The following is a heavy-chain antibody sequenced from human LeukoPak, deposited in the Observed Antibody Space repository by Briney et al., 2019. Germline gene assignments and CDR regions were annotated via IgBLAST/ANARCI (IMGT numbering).Heavy chain of an antibody. V-gene: IGHV3-23*01. J-gene: IGHJ4*02. Sequence: GVTLRLSCVASGFTFTTHAMSWVRQAPGKGLEWVSAFSGSITKTYYANSVKGRFTISRDNSKNTLYLQMSSLRAEDTALYYCAKQRAGSAWFTLDFWGPGTLVTVSS. D-gene: IGHD6-19*01. CDR1: GFTFTTHA. CDR3: AKQRAGSAWFTLDF. CDR2: FSGSITKT.